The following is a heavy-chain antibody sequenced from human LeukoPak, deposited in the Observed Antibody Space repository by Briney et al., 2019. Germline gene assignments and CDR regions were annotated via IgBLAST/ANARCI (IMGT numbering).Heavy chain of an antibody. CDR3: ARAIAAAGLYYYYYYMDV. CDR1: GGSISSGSYY. CDR2: IYTSGST. V-gene: IGHV4-61*02. Sequence: PSETLSLTCTVSGGSISSGSYYWSWIRQPAGKGLEWIGRIYTSGSTNYNPSLKSRVTISVDTSKNQFSLKLSSVTAADTAVYYCARAIAAAGLYYYYYYMDVWGKGTTVTISS. J-gene: IGHJ6*03. D-gene: IGHD6-13*01.